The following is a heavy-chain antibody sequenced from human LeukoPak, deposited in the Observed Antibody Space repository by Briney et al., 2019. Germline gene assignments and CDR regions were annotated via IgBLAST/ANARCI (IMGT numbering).Heavy chain of an antibody. CDR1: GFTLSIYA. CDR3: ARSSTYCGGDCYYFDY. J-gene: IGHJ4*02. D-gene: IGHD2-21*02. CDR2: ISSSGGST. V-gene: IGHV3-23*01. Sequence: GGSLRLSCAPSGFTLSIYALSCVRDAPGGRVGSVSAISSSGGSTYYANSVKGRFTISRDNSKNTLYLRMNSLRAEDMAVYYCARSSTYCGGDCYYFDYWGQGTLVTVSS.